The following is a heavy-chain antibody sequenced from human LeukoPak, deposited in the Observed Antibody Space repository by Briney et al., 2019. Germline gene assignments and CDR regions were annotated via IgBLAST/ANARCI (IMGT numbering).Heavy chain of an antibody. V-gene: IGHV3-13*04. CDR1: GLTFSNYD. CDR2: IGKGGDT. D-gene: IGHD3-16*01. Sequence: GGSLRLSCAASGLTFSNYDWHWVRQATGRGLEWVSSIGKGGDTYYADSVKGRFTISRDNARSSVYLQMNSLRAGDTSVYYCARGGPGPFDYWGQGTLVTVSS. CDR3: ARGGPGPFDY. J-gene: IGHJ4*02.